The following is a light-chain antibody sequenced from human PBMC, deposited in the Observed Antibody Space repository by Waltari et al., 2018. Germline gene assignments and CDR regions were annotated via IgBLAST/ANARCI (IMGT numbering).Light chain of an antibody. CDR1: QSVSSN. Sequence: EIVMTQSPATLSVSPGETATLPCRASQSVSSNVAWYQKKPGQAPRLLIYDASTRATSIPAKFRGSGSGTEFTLTISSLQSGDFAVYYCQQYNRWPPITFGHGTRLEIK. CDR3: QQYNRWPPIT. J-gene: IGKJ5*01. V-gene: IGKV3-15*01. CDR2: DAS.